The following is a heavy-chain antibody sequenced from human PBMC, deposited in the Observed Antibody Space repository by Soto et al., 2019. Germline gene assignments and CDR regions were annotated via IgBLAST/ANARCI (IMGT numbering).Heavy chain of an antibody. Sequence: QVQVQQSGPGLVQPSETLSLTCTVSSGPSKSHNWGWIRQPPGRGLEWIGYVYDTWSTSYNPSLKSRVTVSADTSTNRISLTLRFVTAADTAVYYCVRHVIGFLHGLVDVWGQGTMVIVSS. CDR2: VYDTWST. J-gene: IGHJ6*01. D-gene: IGHD2-21*01. CDR3: VRHVIGFLHGLVDV. CDR1: SGPSKSHN. V-gene: IGHV4-59*08.